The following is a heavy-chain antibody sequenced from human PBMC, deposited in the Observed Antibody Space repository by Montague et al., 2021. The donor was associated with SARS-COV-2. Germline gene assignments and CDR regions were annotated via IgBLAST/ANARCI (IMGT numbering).Heavy chain of an antibody. V-gene: IGHV4-59*01. CDR2: IYYSGST. D-gene: IGHD6-19*01. J-gene: IGHJ3*02. CDR1: GGSISSYY. CDR3: ARGSGWRWNAFDI. Sequence: SETLSLTCTVSGGSISSYYWSWIRQPPGKGLEWIGYIYYSGSTNXXPSLKSRVTISVDTSKNQFSLKLSSVTAADTAVYYCARGSGWRWNAFDIWGQGTMVTVSS.